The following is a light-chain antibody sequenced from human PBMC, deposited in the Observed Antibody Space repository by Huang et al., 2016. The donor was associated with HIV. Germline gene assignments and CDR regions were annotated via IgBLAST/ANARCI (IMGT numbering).Light chain of an antibody. CDR3: QRFNNWPPGCT. CDR1: QNIGDN. Sequence: EIVMTQSPATLSVSPGERATLSCRASQNIGDNLTWYQHKPGQAPRLLIYGASTRAPGIPPRFSGSGSGTEFTLTVSGLESEACAVCYCQRFNNWPPGCTFGPGTTVDVK. CDR2: GAS. V-gene: IGKV3-15*01. J-gene: IGKJ3*01.